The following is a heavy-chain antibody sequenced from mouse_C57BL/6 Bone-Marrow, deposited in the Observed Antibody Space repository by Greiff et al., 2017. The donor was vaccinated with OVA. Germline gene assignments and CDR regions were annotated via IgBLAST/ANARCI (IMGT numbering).Heavy chain of an antibody. CDR3: ARDFYYYGDAMDY. V-gene: IGHV1-69*01. CDR1: GYTFTSYW. J-gene: IGHJ4*01. CDR2: IDPSDSYT. D-gene: IGHD1-1*01. Sequence: QVQLQQPGAELVMPGASVKLSCKASGYTFTSYWMHWVKQRPGQGLEWIGEIDPSDSYTNYNQKFKGKSTLTVDKSSSTAYMQLSSLTSEDSAVYYGARDFYYYGDAMDYWGQGTSVTVSS.